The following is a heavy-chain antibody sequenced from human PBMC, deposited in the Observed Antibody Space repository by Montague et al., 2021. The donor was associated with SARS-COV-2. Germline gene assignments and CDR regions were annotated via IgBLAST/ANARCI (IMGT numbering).Heavy chain of an antibody. CDR3: ASRAPTRIVLMVYAIGGYFDY. J-gene: IGHJ4*02. Sequence: SLRLSCAASGFTFSSYEMNWVRQAPGKGLEWVSYISSTGSTIFYXXSVKGRFTISRDNAKNSLYLQMNSLRAEDTAVYYCASRAPTRIVLMVYAIGGYFDYWGQGTLVTVSS. V-gene: IGHV3-48*03. CDR2: ISSTGSTI. D-gene: IGHD2-8*01. CDR1: GFTFSSYE.